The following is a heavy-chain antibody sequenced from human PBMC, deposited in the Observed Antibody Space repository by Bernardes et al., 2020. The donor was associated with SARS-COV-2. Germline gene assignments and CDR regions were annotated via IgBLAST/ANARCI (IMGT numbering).Heavy chain of an antibody. D-gene: IGHD4-17*01. CDR3: ARGFYIGDYDSPRFDR. CDR2: VNTKDGNT. V-gene: IGHV1-18*01. Sequence: ASVKVSCKASGYTFTRYGISWVRQAPGQGLEWMGWVNTKDGNTRFAQKFQGRVTMTRDTSTTTAFMELRSLRSDDTAMYYCARGFYIGDYDSPRFDRWGQGTLVTVSS. J-gene: IGHJ5*02. CDR1: GYTFTRYG.